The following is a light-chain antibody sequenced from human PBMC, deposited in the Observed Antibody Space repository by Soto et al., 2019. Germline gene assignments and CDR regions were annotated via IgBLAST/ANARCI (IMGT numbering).Light chain of an antibody. CDR2: GAS. J-gene: IGKJ5*01. Sequence: EIVLTQSPGTLSLSPGERATLSCRASQSVSSSYLAWYQQKPGQAPRLLIYGASSRATGIPDRFSGSGSGTEFTLTISRLEPVDFAVYYCQQYGSSPHTFGQGTRLEIK. CDR1: QSVSSSY. CDR3: QQYGSSPHT. V-gene: IGKV3-20*01.